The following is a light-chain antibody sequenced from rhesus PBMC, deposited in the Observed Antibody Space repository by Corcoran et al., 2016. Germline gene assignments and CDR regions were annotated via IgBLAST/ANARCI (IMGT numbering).Light chain of an antibody. V-gene: IGKV1S9*01. Sequence: DIQMTQSPSSLSASVGDRVTITCQASQSLSNYLNWYQQKPGKIPKLLIDRASSLQSGIPSRFSGSGSGTDFTLTISSLQPEDFATYYGQQDYSYPWTFGQGTKVEIK. CDR3: QQDYSYPWT. J-gene: IGKJ1*01. CDR2: RAS. CDR1: QSLSNY.